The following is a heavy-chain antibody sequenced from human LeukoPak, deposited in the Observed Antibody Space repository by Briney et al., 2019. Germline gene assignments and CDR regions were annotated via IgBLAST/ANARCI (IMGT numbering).Heavy chain of an antibody. CDR3: ARSVGNYDILTGYQPEQTFDY. V-gene: IGHV4-39*01. D-gene: IGHD3-9*01. Sequence: SETLSLTCTVSGGSISSSSYYWGWIRQPPGKGLEWIGSIYYSGSTYYNPSLKSRVTISVDTSKNQFSLKLSPVTAADTAVYYCARSVGNYDILTGYQPEQTFDYWGQGTLVTVSS. CDR1: GGSISSSSYY. J-gene: IGHJ4*02. CDR2: IYYSGST.